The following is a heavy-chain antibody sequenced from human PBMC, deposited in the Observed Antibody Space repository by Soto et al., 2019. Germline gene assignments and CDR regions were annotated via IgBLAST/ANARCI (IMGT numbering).Heavy chain of an antibody. D-gene: IGHD3-10*01. CDR1: GGTFSSYA. V-gene: IGHV1-69*01. J-gene: IGHJ3*02. CDR3: AKPLLWFGEFPDAFDI. CDR2: IIPIFGTA. Sequence: SVKVSCKASGGTFSSYAISWVRQAPGQGLEWMGGIIPIFGTANYAQKFQGRVTITADESTSTAYMELSSLRSEDTAVYYCAKPLLWFGEFPDAFDIWGQGTMVTVSS.